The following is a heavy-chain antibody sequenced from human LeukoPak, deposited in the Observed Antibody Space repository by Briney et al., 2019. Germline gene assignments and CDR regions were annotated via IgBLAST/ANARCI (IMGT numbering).Heavy chain of an antibody. J-gene: IGHJ3*02. Sequence: LSLTCTVSGGSISSGDYYWSWVRQAPGKGLEWVSVIYSGGSTYYADSVKGRFTISRDNSKNTLYLQMNSLRAEDTAVYYCAREGCSSTSCYDLVAFDIWGQGTMVTVSS. CDR3: AREGCSSTSCYDLVAFDI. CDR2: IYSGGST. CDR1: GGSISSGDYY. V-gene: IGHV3-53*05. D-gene: IGHD2-2*01.